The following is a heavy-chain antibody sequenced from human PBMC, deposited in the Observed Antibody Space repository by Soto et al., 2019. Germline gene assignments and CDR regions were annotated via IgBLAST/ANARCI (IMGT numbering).Heavy chain of an antibody. CDR2: INGSGGRT. V-gene: IGHV3-23*01. CDR3: VKGVGYRTARTIDY. J-gene: IGHJ4*02. CDR1: GFIFSSYA. D-gene: IGHD6-13*01. Sequence: GGSLRLCCAASGFIFSSYAMNWVRQTPGKGLEWVSTINGSGGRTVYADSVKGRFTISRDNSNNTLYVQMNSLRAEDTAVYYCVKGVGYRTARTIDYWGQGTLVTVSS.